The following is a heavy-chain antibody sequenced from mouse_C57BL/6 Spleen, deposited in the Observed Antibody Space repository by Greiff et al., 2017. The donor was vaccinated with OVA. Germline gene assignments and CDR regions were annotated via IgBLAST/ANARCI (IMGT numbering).Heavy chain of an antibody. D-gene: IGHD1-1*01. V-gene: IGHV3-6*01. CDR1: GYSITSGYY. CDR3: ARDNCGSSFPWFAY. J-gene: IGHJ3*01. CDR2: ISYDGSN. Sequence: DVQLQESGPGLVKPSQSLSLTCSVTGYSITSGYYWNWIRQFPGNKLEWMGYISYDGSNNYNPSLKNRISMTRDTSKNQFFLKLNSVTTEDTATYYCARDNCGSSFPWFAYWGQGTLVTVSA.